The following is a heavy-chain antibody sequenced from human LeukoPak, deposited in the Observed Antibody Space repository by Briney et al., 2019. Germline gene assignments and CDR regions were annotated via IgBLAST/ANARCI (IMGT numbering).Heavy chain of an antibody. D-gene: IGHD1-14*01. J-gene: IGHJ4*02. CDR2: ISGTSSYI. CDR3: ARDQPTIDY. CDR1: GFTFSSYA. V-gene: IGHV3-21*01. Sequence: GGSLRLSCAASGFTFSSYAMNWVRQAPGKGLEWVSSISGTSSYIYFADSVKGRFTISRDNAKNSLYLQINSLGAEDTAVYYCARDQPTIDYWGQGTLVTVSS.